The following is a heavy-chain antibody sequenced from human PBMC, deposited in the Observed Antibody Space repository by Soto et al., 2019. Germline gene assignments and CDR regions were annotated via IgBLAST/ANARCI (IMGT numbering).Heavy chain of an antibody. CDR2: IGGSGSFT. V-gene: IGHV3-23*01. CDR3: AKIPTGSGSSKFDY. J-gene: IGHJ4*02. Sequence: XGSVILFCPASGFTFKTTAVSWVRQAPGKGLEGISAIGGSGSFTHYADSVRGRFTISRDNAQNQLYLQMSNLGGDDTAMYYCAKIPTGSGSSKFDYWGQGCQVTVSS. CDR1: GFTFKTTA. D-gene: IGHD3-10*01.